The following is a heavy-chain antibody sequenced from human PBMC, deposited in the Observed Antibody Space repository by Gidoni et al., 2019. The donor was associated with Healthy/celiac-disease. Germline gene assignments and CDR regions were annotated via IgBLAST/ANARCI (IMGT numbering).Heavy chain of an antibody. CDR3: ARAPGRQALRGRSAFDY. V-gene: IGHV4-34*01. CDR2: INHSGST. CDR1: GGSFSGYY. D-gene: IGHD3-16*01. J-gene: IGHJ4*02. Sequence: QVQLQQWGAGLLKPSETLSLTCAVYGGSFSGYYWSWIRQPPGKGLEWIGEINHSGSTNSNPSLKSRVTISVDTSKNQFSLKLSSVTAADTAVYYCARAPGRQALRGRSAFDYWGQGTLVTVSS.